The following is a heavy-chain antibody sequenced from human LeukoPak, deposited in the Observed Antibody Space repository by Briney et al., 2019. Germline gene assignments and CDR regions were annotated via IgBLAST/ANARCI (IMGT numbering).Heavy chain of an antibody. CDR2: ISGSGDRT. CDR3: AKGGGVTMYSEINC. D-gene: IGHD3-10*02. Sequence: GGSLRLSCAASGFTFSSHAMSWVRQAPGKGLEWVSVISGSGDRTYLADSVKGRFSISRDNPKNTLYLQMNSLRSEDTAIYYCAKGGGVTMYSEINCRGQGTLVIVSS. J-gene: IGHJ4*02. CDR1: GFTFSSHA. V-gene: IGHV3-23*01.